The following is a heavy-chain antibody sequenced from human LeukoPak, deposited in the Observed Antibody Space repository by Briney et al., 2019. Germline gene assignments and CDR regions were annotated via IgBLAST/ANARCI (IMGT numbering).Heavy chain of an antibody. CDR3: ASGDAHAFDI. D-gene: IGHD3-10*01. CDR1: GFTFSSYW. CDR2: INGDGSGT. Sequence: PGGSLRLSCAASGFTFSSYWMHWVRQAPGKGLVWVSRINGDGSGTSYAASVKGRFTISRDNAKNTLYLQMNSLRVEDTAVYCCASGDAHAFDIWGQGTMVTVSS. J-gene: IGHJ3*02. V-gene: IGHV3-74*01.